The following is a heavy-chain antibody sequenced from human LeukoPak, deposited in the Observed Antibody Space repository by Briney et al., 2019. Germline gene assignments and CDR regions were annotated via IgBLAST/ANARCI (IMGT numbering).Heavy chain of an antibody. V-gene: IGHV1-69*04. D-gene: IGHD5-18*01. CDR3: ARDSDTAMAQGVYYYYYGMDV. CDR1: GGTFSSYA. Sequence: SVTVSCKASGGTFSSYAISWVRQAPGQGLEWMGRIIPIFGIANYAQKFQGRVTITADKSTSTAYMELSSLRSEDTAVYYCARDSDTAMAQGVYYYYYGMDVWGQGTTVTVSS. CDR2: IIPIFGIA. J-gene: IGHJ6*02.